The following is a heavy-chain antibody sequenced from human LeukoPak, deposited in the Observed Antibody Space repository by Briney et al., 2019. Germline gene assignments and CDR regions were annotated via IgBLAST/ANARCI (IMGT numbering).Heavy chain of an antibody. CDR1: GYSISSGYY. D-gene: IGHD6-13*01. J-gene: IGHJ4*02. CDR3: ARPFISSRWTIFDY. CDR2: IYHSGST. Sequence: KPSETLSLTCAVSGYSISSGYYWGWIRQPPVKGLEWIGSIYHSGSTYYNPSLKSRVTISVDTSKNQFSLKLSSVTAADTAVYYCARPFISSRWTIFDYWGQGTLVTVSS. V-gene: IGHV4-38-2*01.